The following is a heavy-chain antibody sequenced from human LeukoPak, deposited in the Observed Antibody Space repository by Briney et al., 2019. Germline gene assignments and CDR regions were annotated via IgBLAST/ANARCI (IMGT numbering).Heavy chain of an antibody. CDR3: ASLLGSAWFLPGSPTDS. V-gene: IGHV1-46*01. CDR1: GYTFTSYY. CDR2: FNPSDGRA. Sequence: GASVKVSCKASGYTFTSYYLHWVRQAPGQGLEWMGIFNPSDGRATYTQKFQGRVTMTRDTSTSTVYMDLSSLRSDDTAVYYCASLLGSAWFLPGSPTDSWGQGTLVTVSS. D-gene: IGHD6-19*01. J-gene: IGHJ5*01.